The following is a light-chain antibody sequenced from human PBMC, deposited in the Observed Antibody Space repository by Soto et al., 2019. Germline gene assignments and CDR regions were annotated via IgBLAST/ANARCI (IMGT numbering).Light chain of an antibody. V-gene: IGKV3-20*01. CDR1: QTITSSH. Sequence: EIVLTQSPGTLSLSPGERATLSCRASQTITSSHIAWYQQKPGQAPRLLIYGPSTRATGIPDRFSGGGSGTDFTLSITGLEPEDFAVYYCHQFGNSPQTFGHGTKVEVK. CDR2: GPS. J-gene: IGKJ1*01. CDR3: HQFGNSPQT.